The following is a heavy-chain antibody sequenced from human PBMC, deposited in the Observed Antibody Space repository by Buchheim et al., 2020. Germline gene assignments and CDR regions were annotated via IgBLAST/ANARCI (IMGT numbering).Heavy chain of an antibody. Sequence: QLQLQESGPGLVKPSETLSLTCTVSGGSISSSSYYWGWIRQPPGKGLEWIGSTYYSGRTYYNPSLQSRVTISVDTSKNQFFLKLSSVTAANTAVYYCAMMGIAVAADYWGQGTL. CDR1: GGSISSSSYY. V-gene: IGHV4-39*01. J-gene: IGHJ4*02. CDR3: AMMGIAVAADY. D-gene: IGHD6-19*01. CDR2: TYYSGRT.